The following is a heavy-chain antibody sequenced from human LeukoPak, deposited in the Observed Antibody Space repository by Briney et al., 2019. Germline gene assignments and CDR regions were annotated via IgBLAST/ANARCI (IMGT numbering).Heavy chain of an antibody. D-gene: IGHD6-6*01. V-gene: IGHV1-2*06. J-gene: IGHJ4*02. CDR3: ARDDSSSSQLDY. CDR2: ISPNSGGT. Sequence: ASVKVSCKTSGYTFSTYYVHWVRQAPGQGLEWMGRISPNSGGTNYAQKFQGRVTITRDASISTAYMELSRLRSDDTAVYYCARDDSSSSQLDYWGQGTLVTVSS. CDR1: GYTFSTYY.